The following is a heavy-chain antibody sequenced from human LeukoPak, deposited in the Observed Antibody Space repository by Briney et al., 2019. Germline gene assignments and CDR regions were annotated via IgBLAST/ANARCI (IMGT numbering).Heavy chain of an antibody. CDR3: ARDQCSGGSCYGGFDY. V-gene: IGHV4-31*03. Sequence: SQTLSLTCTVSGGSISSGGYYWSWIRQHPGKGLGWIGYIYYSGSTYYNPSLKSRVTISVDTSKNQFSLKLSSVTAADTAVYYCARDQCSGGSCYGGFDYWGQGTPVTVSS. D-gene: IGHD2-15*01. J-gene: IGHJ4*02. CDR1: GGSISSGGYY. CDR2: IYYSGST.